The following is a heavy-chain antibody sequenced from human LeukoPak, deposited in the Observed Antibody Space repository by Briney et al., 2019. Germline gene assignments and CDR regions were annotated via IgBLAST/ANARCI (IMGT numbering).Heavy chain of an antibody. Sequence: SQTLSLTCAISGDSVSSNNPTWNWIRQSPSRGLEWLGRTYYRSKWNNEYAVSVKSRITINPDTSKNQFSLQLNSVPPEDTAVYFCARGVTYYYVSWGQGTLVTVSS. CDR3: ARGVTYYYVS. J-gene: IGHJ5*02. CDR2: TYYRSKWNN. CDR1: GDSVSSNNPT. D-gene: IGHD3-10*02. V-gene: IGHV6-1*01.